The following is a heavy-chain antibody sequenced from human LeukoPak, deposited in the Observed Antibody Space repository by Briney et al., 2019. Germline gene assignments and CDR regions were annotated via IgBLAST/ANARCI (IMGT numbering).Heavy chain of an antibody. CDR1: GGSISSSSYY. D-gene: IGHD3-3*01. CDR3: ARDSYDFCSGYYTTPADY. CDR2: IYYSGST. Sequence: SETLSLTCTVSGGSISSSSYYWGWIRQPPGKGLEWIGSIYYSGSTYYNPSLKSRVTISVDTSKNQSSLKLGSVTAADTAVYYCARDSYDFCSGYYTTPADYWGQGTLVTVSS. V-gene: IGHV4-39*07. J-gene: IGHJ4*02.